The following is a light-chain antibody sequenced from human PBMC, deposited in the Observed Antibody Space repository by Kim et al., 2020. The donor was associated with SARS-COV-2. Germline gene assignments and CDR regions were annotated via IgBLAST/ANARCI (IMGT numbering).Light chain of an antibody. J-gene: IGLJ1*01. CDR3: SSYTSSSLYV. Sequence: QSALTQPASVSGSPGQSITISCTGTSNDVGGYDYVSWYQQRPGEAPKVMIYDVSNRPSGVSDRFSGSKSGNTASLTISGLQAEDEADYYCSSYTSSSLYVFGTGTKVTVL. V-gene: IGLV2-14*01. CDR2: DVS. CDR1: SNDVGGYDY.